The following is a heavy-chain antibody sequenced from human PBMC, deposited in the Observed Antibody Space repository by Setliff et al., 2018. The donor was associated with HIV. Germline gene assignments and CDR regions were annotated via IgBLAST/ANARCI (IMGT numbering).Heavy chain of an antibody. CDR2: INHSGST. J-gene: IGHJ3*02. D-gene: IGHD1-26*01. CDR1: AGSFSGYY. CDR3: ARGRRNEWELLLLAFNM. Sequence: ETLSLTCAVYAGSFSGYYWSWIRQPSGKGLEWIGEINHSGSTNYNPSLKSRVTISVDTSKNQFSLKLSSVTAADTAVYYCARGRRNEWELLLLAFNMWGQGTMVTVSS. V-gene: IGHV4-34*01.